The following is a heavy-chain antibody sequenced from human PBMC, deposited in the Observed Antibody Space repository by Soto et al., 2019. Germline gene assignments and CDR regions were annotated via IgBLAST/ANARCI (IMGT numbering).Heavy chain of an antibody. CDR3: ARAVNKDFWSGFNWFDP. CDR2: ISSSGSTI. CDR1: VFTFSSYE. J-gene: IGHJ5*02. D-gene: IGHD3-3*01. Sequence: SLRLSCSASVFTFSSYEVNWLRQAPGKGLEWVSYISSSGSTIYYADSVKGRFTISRDNAKNSLYLQMNSLRAEDTAVYYCARAVNKDFWSGFNWFDPWGQGTLVTVSS. V-gene: IGHV3-48*03.